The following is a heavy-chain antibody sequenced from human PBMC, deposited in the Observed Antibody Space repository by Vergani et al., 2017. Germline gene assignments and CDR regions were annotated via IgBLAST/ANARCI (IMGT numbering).Heavy chain of an antibody. D-gene: IGHD4-17*01. CDR1: GFTFSSYA. V-gene: IGHV3-23*04. CDR2: ISGSGGST. Sequence: EVQLVESGGGLVQPGGSLRLSCAASGFTFSSYAMSWVRQAPGKGLEWVSAISGSGGSTYYADSVKGRFTNSRDNSKTTPYLQMNSLRAEDTAVYYCAKDQEDDYDDCGFDYWGQGTLVTVSS. J-gene: IGHJ4*02. CDR3: AKDQEDDYDDCGFDY.